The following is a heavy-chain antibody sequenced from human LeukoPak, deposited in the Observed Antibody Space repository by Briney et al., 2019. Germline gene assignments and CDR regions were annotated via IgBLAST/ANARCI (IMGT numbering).Heavy chain of an antibody. J-gene: IGHJ4*02. Sequence: SETLSLTCTVSGGSISSYYWSWIRQPPGKGLEWIGYIYYSGSTNYNPSLKSRVTISVDTSKNQFSLKLSSVTAADTAVYYCARLYGGNSLFDYWGQGTLVTVSS. D-gene: IGHD4-23*01. CDR1: GGSISSYY. CDR3: ARLYGGNSLFDY. CDR2: IYYSGST. V-gene: IGHV4-59*08.